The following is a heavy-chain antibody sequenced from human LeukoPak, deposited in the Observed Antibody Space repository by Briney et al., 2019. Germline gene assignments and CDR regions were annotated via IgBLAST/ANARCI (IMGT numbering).Heavy chain of an antibody. CDR2: IYHRGST. V-gene: IGHV4-38-2*02. D-gene: IGHD1-14*01. CDR3: ARGIRANWFDP. J-gene: IGHJ5*02. CDR1: GDSISSGYY. Sequence: PSETLSLTCTVSGDSISSGYYWGWIGQPPGKGLEWIGRIYHRGSTYYNPSLKSRDTISVDTSKNQFSLRLSSVTAAGTAVYYCARGIRANWFDPSGQGTLVTVSS.